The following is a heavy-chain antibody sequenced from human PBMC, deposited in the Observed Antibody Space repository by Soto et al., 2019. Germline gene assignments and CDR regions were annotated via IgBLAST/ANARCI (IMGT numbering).Heavy chain of an antibody. D-gene: IGHD2-15*01. Sequence: QVQLVESGGGVVQPGRSLRLSCAASGFIFNEYGMHWVRQAPGKGLEWVAVIWYDGSNKYYADSVKGRFTFSRDNSKNTMSLHMNSLRVEDTAIYYCARRGCSGSNCNLNQRSFDLWGQGTLVTVSS. V-gene: IGHV3-33*01. CDR1: GFIFNEYG. CDR3: ARRGCSGSNCNLNQRSFDL. J-gene: IGHJ4*02. CDR2: IWYDGSNK.